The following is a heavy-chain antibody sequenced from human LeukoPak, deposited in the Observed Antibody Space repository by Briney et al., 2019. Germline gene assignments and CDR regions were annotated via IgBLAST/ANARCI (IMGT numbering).Heavy chain of an antibody. D-gene: IGHD6-19*01. CDR1: GFTFSNYD. J-gene: IGHJ5*02. Sequence: QAGGALRLSCAASGFTFSNYDMSWVRQAPGKGLEGVSSISDSGGSTYYADSVKGRFTISRDPSKNTLYLQMTNLRPADTAVYYCAKDLSRAVAADWFDPWDQGSLVTVSS. CDR2: ISDSGGST. CDR3: AKDLSRAVAADWFDP. V-gene: IGHV3-23*01.